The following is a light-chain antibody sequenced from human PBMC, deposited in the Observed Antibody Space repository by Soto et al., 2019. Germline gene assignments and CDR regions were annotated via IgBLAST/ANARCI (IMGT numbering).Light chain of an antibody. CDR1: SSDVGGYKF. Sequence: QSALTQPRSVSGSPGQSVTISCVGTSSDVGGYKFVSWYQQYPGKAPKLIIYDVTKRPSGVPDRFSGSKSGNTASLTISGLQAEDEAAYYCCSYAGTYTKVFGGGTKVTVL. V-gene: IGLV2-11*01. CDR3: CSYAGTYTKV. CDR2: DVT. J-gene: IGLJ3*02.